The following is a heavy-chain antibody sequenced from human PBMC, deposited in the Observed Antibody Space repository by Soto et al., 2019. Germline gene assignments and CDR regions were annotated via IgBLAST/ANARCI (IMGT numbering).Heavy chain of an antibody. CDR1: GFTLSSYA. J-gene: IGHJ6*02. CDR2: MSFDGSKA. D-gene: IGHD2-2*01. Sequence: QVQLVESGGGAVQPGRSLSLSCAASGFTLSSYAVHWVRQAPGKGLEWVAVMSFDGSKASHADSVKGRFTMSRDNSKNTVSLKMNSLRVEDSAVYYCARGPPGVVPGAIGSGGMDVWGQGTTVTVSS. V-gene: IGHV3-30*04. CDR3: ARGPPGVVPGAIGSGGMDV.